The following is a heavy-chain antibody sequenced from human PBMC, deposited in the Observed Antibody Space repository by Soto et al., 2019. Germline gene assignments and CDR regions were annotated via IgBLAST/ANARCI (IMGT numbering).Heavy chain of an antibody. J-gene: IGHJ6*02. D-gene: IGHD5-18*01. CDR3: ARDRGYSYGYIYYYVMDV. V-gene: IGHV1-46*04. CDR2: INPSGGST. CDR1: GYTFTSYY. Sequence: ASVEVSCKACGYTFTSYYMHWVRQAHRQGLEWMGIINPSGGSTSYADSVKGRFTISRDNSKNTLYLQMNSLRAEDTAVYYCARDRGYSYGYIYYYVMDVWGQGTTVTVSS.